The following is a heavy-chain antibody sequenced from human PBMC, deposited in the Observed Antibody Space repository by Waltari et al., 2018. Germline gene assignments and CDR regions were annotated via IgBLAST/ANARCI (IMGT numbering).Heavy chain of an antibody. Sequence: QVQLVQSGAEVKKPGSSVKVSCTASGAPFSSYATRWVGTAPGQGLDWMGRIIPIFGTANYAQKFQGRVTITADESTSTAYMELSSLRSEDTAVNYCARARDQRVGAHFDYWGQGTLVTVSS. D-gene: IGHD1-26*01. CDR2: IIPIFGTA. CDR3: ARARDQRVGAHFDY. J-gene: IGHJ4*02. CDR1: GAPFSSYA. V-gene: IGHV1-69*15.